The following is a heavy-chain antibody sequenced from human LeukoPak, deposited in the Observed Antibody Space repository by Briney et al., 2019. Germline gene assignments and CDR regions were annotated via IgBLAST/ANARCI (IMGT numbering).Heavy chain of an antibody. Sequence: GGSLRLSCAASGFTFSSYAMSWVRQAPGKGLEWVSAISGSGGSTYYADSVKGRFTISRDNSKNTLYLQMNGLRAEDTAVYYCAKVARYCGGDCYSGDYWGQGTLVTVSS. CDR1: GFTFSSYA. CDR2: ISGSGGST. J-gene: IGHJ4*02. CDR3: AKVARYCGGDCYSGDY. V-gene: IGHV3-23*01. D-gene: IGHD2-21*02.